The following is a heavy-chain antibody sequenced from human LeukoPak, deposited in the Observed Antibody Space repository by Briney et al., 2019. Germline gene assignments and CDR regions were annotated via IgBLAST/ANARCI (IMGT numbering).Heavy chain of an antibody. CDR3: ARRRAVALDY. CDR2: INQDGSEK. CDR1: GFTFSSYW. J-gene: IGHJ4*02. D-gene: IGHD6-19*01. Sequence: GGSLRLSCAGYGFTFSSYWMSWVRQAPGKGLEWVANINQDGSEKYYVDSVKGRFTISRDNAKNSLYLQMNSLRVEDTAVYYCARRRAVALDYWGQGTLVTVSS. V-gene: IGHV3-7*01.